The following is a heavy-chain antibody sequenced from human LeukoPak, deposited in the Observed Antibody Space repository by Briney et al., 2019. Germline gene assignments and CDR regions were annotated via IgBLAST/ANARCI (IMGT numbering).Heavy chain of an antibody. V-gene: IGHV3-21*01. CDR1: GFTFSSYS. CDR2: ISSSSSYI. D-gene: IGHD3-22*01. CDR3: ARVGSSGYFVLDAFDI. Sequence: GGSLRLSXAASGFTFSSYSMNWVRQAPGKGLEWVSSISSSSSYIYYADSVKGRFTISRDNAKNSLYLQMNSLRAEDTAVYYCARVGSSGYFVLDAFDIWGQGTMVTVSS. J-gene: IGHJ3*02.